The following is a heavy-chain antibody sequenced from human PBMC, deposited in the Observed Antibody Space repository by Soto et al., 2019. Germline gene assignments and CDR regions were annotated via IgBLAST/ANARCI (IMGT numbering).Heavy chain of an antibody. V-gene: IGHV2-5*02. CDR2: IYWDDDK. D-gene: IGHD6-19*01. CDR3: AHTLVAGLGYYFDY. Sequence: SGPTLGNPTQTLTLTWTFSGFSLSTTRVGVGWIRQPPGKALEWLALIYWDDDKRYSPFLKSRLTITKDTSKNQVVLTMTNMDPMDTATYFCAHTLVAGLGYYFDYWGQGTLVTVSS. J-gene: IGHJ4*02. CDR1: GFSLSTTRVG.